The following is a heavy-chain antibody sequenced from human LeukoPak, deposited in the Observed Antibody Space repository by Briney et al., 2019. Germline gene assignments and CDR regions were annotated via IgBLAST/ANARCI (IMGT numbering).Heavy chain of an antibody. Sequence: VASVKVSCKASVGTFSSYAISWVRQAPGQGLEWMGRTIPILGIANYAQKFQGRVPITADKPTSTAYLELSSLRAEDTAMYYCAQGYCSSTSCYGLDPWGQGTLVTVSS. V-gene: IGHV1-69*04. CDR2: TIPILGIA. CDR1: VGTFSSYA. J-gene: IGHJ5*02. CDR3: AQGYCSSTSCYGLDP. D-gene: IGHD2-2*01.